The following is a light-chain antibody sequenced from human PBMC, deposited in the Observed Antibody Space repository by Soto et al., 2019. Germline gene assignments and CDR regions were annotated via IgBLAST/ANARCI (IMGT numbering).Light chain of an antibody. Sequence: EIVLTQFPGTLSLSPGERATLSCRASRSVSSKFLAWYQQKPGQAPRLLIYGASSRAAGIPDRFSGSGSATDFTLTISRLEPEDFAVYYCQEYGSSPGYTFGQGTKLEIK. CDR1: RSVSSKF. CDR2: GAS. J-gene: IGKJ2*01. CDR3: QEYGSSPGYT. V-gene: IGKV3-20*01.